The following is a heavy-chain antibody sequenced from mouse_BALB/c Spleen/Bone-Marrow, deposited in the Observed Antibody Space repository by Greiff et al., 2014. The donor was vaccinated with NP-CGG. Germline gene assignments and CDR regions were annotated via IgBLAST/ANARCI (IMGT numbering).Heavy chain of an antibody. J-gene: IGHJ4*01. Sequence: EVQLQQSGGGLVQPGGSRKLSCAASGFTFSSFGMHWVRQAPEKGLEWVAYISSGSGTIYYADTVKGRFTIYRDNPKNTLFLQMTSRRSEDTAMYYCARYGYYDAMDYWGQGTSVTVSS. D-gene: IGHD2-2*01. V-gene: IGHV5-17*02. CDR3: ARYGYYDAMDY. CDR2: ISSGSGTI. CDR1: GFTFSSFG.